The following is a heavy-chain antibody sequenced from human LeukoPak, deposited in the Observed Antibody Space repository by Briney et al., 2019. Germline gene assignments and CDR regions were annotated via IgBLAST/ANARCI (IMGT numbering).Heavy chain of an antibody. D-gene: IGHD5-18*01. CDR2: IYYSGNT. V-gene: IGHV4-59*01. CDR3: RVDTPFFDY. Sequence: SETLSLTCTVSGGSINSYWSWIRQPAGKGLEWIGYIYYSGNTNYNPSLKSRVTISVDTSKNQFSLKLSSVTAADTAVYYCRVDTPFFDYWGQGTLVTVSS. CDR1: GGSINSY. J-gene: IGHJ4*02.